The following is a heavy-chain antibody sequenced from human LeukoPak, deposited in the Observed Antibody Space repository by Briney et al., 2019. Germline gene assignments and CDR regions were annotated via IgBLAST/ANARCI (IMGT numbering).Heavy chain of an antibody. CDR3: ARAAQTGAFDI. CDR2: ISYDGSNK. Sequence: GGSLRLSCAASGFTFSSYAMPWVRQAPGKGLEWVAVISYDGSNKYYADSVKGRFTISRDNSKNTLYLQMNSLRAEDTAVYYCARAAQTGAFDIWGQGTMVTVSS. J-gene: IGHJ3*02. CDR1: GFTFSSYA. D-gene: IGHD7-27*01. V-gene: IGHV3-30-3*01.